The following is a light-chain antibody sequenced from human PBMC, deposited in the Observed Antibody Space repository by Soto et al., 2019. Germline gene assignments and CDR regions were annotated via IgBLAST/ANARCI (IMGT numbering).Light chain of an antibody. CDR2: AAS. J-gene: IGKJ4*01. CDR3: QQYYSYPST. V-gene: IGKV1-8*01. CDR1: QSIGTY. Sequence: AIRMTQSPSSFSASTGDRVTITCRASQSIGTYLAWYQQIPGRATKLLLFAASTLQRGVPSRFSGSGSGTDFTLTISCLQSEDFAAYYCQQYYSYPSTFGGGTKVEIK.